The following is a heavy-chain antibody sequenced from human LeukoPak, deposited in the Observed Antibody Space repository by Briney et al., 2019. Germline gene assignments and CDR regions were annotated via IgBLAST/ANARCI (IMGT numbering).Heavy chain of an antibody. V-gene: IGHV4-34*01. CDR1: GGYFSGYY. CDR3: ARDGSTSRGAFDI. Sequence: SETLSLTCAVYGGYFSGYYWSWIRQPPGKGLEWIGGINHSGSTNYNPSLKSRVTISVDTSKNQFSLKLSSVTAADTAMYYCARDGSTSRGAFDIWGQGTMVTVSS. J-gene: IGHJ3*02. CDR2: INHSGST. D-gene: IGHD2-2*01.